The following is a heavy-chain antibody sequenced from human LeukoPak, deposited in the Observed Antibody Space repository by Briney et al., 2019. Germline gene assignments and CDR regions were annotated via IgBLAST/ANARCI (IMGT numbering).Heavy chain of an antibody. D-gene: IGHD6-13*01. CDR3: ARGYSDNYYWFDL. CDR1: GDSVSSNSAA. Sequence: SQTLSLTCAISGDSVSSNSAAWNWFRLSPSRGLEWLGRTYHRSKWYNDYAISVKSRITINPDTSKNQFSLQLNSVTPDDAAVYYCARGYSDNYYWFDLWGQGTLVTVSS. CDR2: TYHRSKWYN. V-gene: IGHV6-1*01. J-gene: IGHJ5*02.